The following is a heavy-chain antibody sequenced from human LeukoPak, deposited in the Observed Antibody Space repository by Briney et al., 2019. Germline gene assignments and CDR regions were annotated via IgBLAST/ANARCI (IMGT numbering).Heavy chain of an antibody. D-gene: IGHD3-9*01. V-gene: IGHV1-69*13. CDR3: ARPSRGLRYFSDAFDI. J-gene: IGHJ3*02. CDR1: GGTFSSYA. Sequence: GASVKVSCKASGGTFSSYAISWVRQAPGQGLEWMGGIIPIFGTANYAQKFQGRVTITADESTSTAYMELGSLRSEDTAVYYCARPSRGLRYFSDAFDIWGQGTMVTVSS. CDR2: IIPIFGTA.